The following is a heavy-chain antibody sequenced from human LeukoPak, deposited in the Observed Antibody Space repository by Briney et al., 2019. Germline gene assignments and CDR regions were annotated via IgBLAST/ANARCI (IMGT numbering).Heavy chain of an antibody. Sequence: PSETLSLTCTVSGGSISSYYWSWIRQPPGKGLEWIGYIYYSGSTNYNPSPKSRVTISVDTSKNQFSLKLSSVTAADTAVYYCARGGVVGYCTNGVCYRMNWFDPWGQGTLVTVSS. CDR3: ARGGVVGYCTNGVCYRMNWFDP. V-gene: IGHV4-59*01. CDR2: IYYSGST. J-gene: IGHJ5*02. CDR1: GGSISSYY. D-gene: IGHD2-8*01.